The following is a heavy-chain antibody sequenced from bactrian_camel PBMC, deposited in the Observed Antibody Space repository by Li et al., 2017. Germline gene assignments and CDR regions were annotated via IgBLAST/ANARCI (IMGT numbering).Heavy chain of an antibody. J-gene: IGHJ4*01. V-gene: IGHV3S55*01. CDR2: ISPDGKE. CDR1: RGFDDAGAE. D-gene: IGHD1*01. CDR3: AAVGYCAGDGWEWVFSE. Sequence: VQLVESGGGSVQIGGSLTLACAASRGFDDAGAEWGWFRQAPGAQCEMVASISPDGKEYYSDSVKGRFTISKDNAKNTLYLQMNSLKPEDTALYFCAAVGYCAGDGWEWVFSEWGQGTQVTVS.